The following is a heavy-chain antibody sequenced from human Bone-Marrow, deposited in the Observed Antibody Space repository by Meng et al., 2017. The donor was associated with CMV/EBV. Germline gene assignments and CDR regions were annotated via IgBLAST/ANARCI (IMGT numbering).Heavy chain of an antibody. D-gene: IGHD1-26*01. CDR3: ARDLGSPSWGVLAY. V-gene: IGHV3-30*04. CDR2: ISYDGSNK. J-gene: IGHJ4*02. Sequence: GGSLRLSCAASGFTFSSYAMHWVRQAPGKGLEWVAVISYDGSNKYYADSVKGRFTISRDNSKNTLYLQMNSLRAEDTAVYYCARDLGSPSWGVLAYWGQGKLVNVYS. CDR1: GFTFSSYA.